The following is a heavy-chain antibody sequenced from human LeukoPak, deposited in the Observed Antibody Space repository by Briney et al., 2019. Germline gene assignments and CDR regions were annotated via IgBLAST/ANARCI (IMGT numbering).Heavy chain of an antibody. CDR3: AGGGDRFLEWLYFDY. Sequence: ASVKVSCKASGGTFSSYAISWVRQAPGQGLEWMGGIIPIFGTANYAQKFQGRVTITTDESTSTAYMELSSLRSEDTAVYYCAGGGDRFLEWLYFDYWGQGTLVTVSS. D-gene: IGHD3-3*01. V-gene: IGHV1-69*05. CDR2: IIPIFGTA. CDR1: GGTFSSYA. J-gene: IGHJ4*02.